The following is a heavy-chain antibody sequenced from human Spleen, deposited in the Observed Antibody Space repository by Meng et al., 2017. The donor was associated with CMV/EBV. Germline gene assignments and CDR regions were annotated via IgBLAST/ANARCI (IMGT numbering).Heavy chain of an antibody. CDR3: ARDDSSGFYTY. V-gene: IGHV1-2*02. CDR2: INPNSGGT. D-gene: IGHD3-22*01. Sequence: ASVKVSCKASGYTFSAYYMHWVRQAPGQGLEWMGWINPNSGGTNYAQKFQGRVTMTRDTSISTAYMELSRLRSDDTAVYYCARDDSSGFYTYWGQGTLVTVSS. J-gene: IGHJ4*02. CDR1: GYTFSAYY.